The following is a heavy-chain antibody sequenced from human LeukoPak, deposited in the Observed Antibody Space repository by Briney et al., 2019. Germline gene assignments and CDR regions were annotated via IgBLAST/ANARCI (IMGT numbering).Heavy chain of an antibody. CDR2: IKQDGSEK. CDR1: GFTFSSYW. D-gene: IGHD1-7*01. V-gene: IGHV3-7*01. Sequence: GGSLRLSCAASGFTFSSYWMSWVRQAPGKGLEWVANIKQDGSEKYYVDSVKGRLTISRDNAKNSLYLQMNSLRAEDTAVYYCASEGNYSLSFDPWGQGTLVTVSS. CDR3: ASEGNYSLSFDP. J-gene: IGHJ5*02.